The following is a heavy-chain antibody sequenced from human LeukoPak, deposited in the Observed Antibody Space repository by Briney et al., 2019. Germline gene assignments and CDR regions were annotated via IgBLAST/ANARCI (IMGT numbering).Heavy chain of an antibody. CDR3: ARGVPAAKYYYHHYMDV. CDR2: IFSSGSTT. D-gene: IGHD2-2*01. J-gene: IGHJ6*03. V-gene: IGHV3-48*01. Sequence: GGSLRLSCAASGFTFSGYSMHWVRQAPGKGLEWVSLIFSSGSTTYYADSVKGRFTISRDNAKNSLYLQMNSLRAEDTAVYYCARGVPAAKYYYHHYMDVWGKGTTVTVSS. CDR1: GFTFSGYS.